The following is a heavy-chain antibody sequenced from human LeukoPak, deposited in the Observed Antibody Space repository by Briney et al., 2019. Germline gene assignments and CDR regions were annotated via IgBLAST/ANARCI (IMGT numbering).Heavy chain of an antibody. V-gene: IGHV3-7*01. CDR3: ATHVFSEVRYFDWSTNE. Sequence: GGSLRLSCAASGLTFSSHWMSWVRQAPGKGLEWVANIKLDGSEKYYVDSAKGRFTISRDNAKKSLYLQMNSLRAEDTAVYYCATHVFSEVRYFDWSTNEWGQGTLVTVSS. CDR2: IKLDGSEK. D-gene: IGHD3-9*01. J-gene: IGHJ4*02. CDR1: GLTFSSHW.